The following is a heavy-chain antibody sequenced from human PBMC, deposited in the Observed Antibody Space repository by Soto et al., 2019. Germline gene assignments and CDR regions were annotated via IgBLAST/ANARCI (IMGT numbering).Heavy chain of an antibody. CDR1: GFHFSSYA. V-gene: IGHV3-23*01. J-gene: IGHJ6*02. CDR2: ISGSGGST. CDR3: ANGGGIYYYYGMDV. Sequence: GGSLRLSCAASGFHFSSYAMSWVRQAPGKGLEWVSAISGSGGSTYYADSVKGRFTISRDNSKNTLYLQMNSLRAEDTAVYYCANGGGIYYYYGMDVWGQGTTVTVSS. D-gene: IGHD1-26*01.